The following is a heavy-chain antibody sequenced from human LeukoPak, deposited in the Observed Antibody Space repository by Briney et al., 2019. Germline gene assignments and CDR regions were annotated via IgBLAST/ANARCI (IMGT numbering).Heavy chain of an antibody. CDR3: ARRGYSYGPFDS. Sequence: SETLSLTCIVSGGSISDYYWSWIRQPPGKGLEWIGHIYYSGSTNYNPSLKSRVTISVDTSKNQFSLRLSSVTATDTAVYYCARRGYSYGPFDSRGQGTLVTVSS. V-gene: IGHV4-59*08. CDR2: IYYSGST. J-gene: IGHJ4*02. CDR1: GGSISDYY. D-gene: IGHD5-18*01.